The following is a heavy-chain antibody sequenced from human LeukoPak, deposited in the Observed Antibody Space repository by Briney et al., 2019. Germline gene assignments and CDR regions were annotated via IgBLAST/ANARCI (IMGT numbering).Heavy chain of an antibody. Sequence: PSETLSLTCAVYGGSFSGYYWSWIRQPPGKGLEWIAEINHSGSTNYNPSLKSRVTISVDTSKNQFSLNLSSMTAADTAVYYCARVGCSGVTCYSRDFDFWGQGTLVTVSS. CDR3: ARVGCSGVTCYSRDFDF. CDR2: INHSGST. D-gene: IGHD2-15*01. V-gene: IGHV4-34*01. CDR1: GGSFSGYY. J-gene: IGHJ4*02.